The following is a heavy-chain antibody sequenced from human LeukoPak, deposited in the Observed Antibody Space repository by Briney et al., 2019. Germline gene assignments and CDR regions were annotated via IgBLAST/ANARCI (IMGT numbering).Heavy chain of an antibody. CDR3: ARVPSYGDYYYP. CDR1: GYTFTGYY. CDR2: INPNSGGT. Sequence: ASVKVSRKASGYTFTGYYMHWVRQAPGQGLEWMGWINPNSGGTNYAQKFQGRVTMTRDTSISTAYMELSRLRSDDTAVYYCARVPSYGDYYYPWGQGTLVTVSS. D-gene: IGHD4-17*01. V-gene: IGHV1-2*02. J-gene: IGHJ5*02.